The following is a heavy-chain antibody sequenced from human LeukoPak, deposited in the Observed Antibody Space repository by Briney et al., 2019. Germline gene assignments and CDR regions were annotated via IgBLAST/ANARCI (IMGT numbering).Heavy chain of an antibody. CDR2: MNPNNGNT. CDR3: ARGRGSGHKENWFDP. V-gene: IGHV1-8*01. Sequence: ASVKVSCKASGYAFTTYDINWVRQATGQGPEWMGWMNPNNGNTGYTQTFQGRVTMTRNTSTSTAYMELSSLKSEDTAVYYCARGRGSGHKENWFDPWGQGTLVTVSS. J-gene: IGHJ5*02. D-gene: IGHD6-19*01. CDR1: GYAFTTYD.